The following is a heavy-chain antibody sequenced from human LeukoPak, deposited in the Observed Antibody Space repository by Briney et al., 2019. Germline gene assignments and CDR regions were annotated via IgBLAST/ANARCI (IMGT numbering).Heavy chain of an antibody. CDR2: IRSKANSYAT. CDR3: TSHRPRTPSYYMDV. Sequence: GGPLRLPCAPSGFTYSGSAMHGVRQASGKGLEWFVRIRSKANSYATAYAASVKGRFTISRDDSKNTAYLQMNSMKTEDTAVYYCTSHRPRTPSYYMDVWGKGTTVTVSS. J-gene: IGHJ6*03. CDR1: GFTYSGSA. V-gene: IGHV3-73*01.